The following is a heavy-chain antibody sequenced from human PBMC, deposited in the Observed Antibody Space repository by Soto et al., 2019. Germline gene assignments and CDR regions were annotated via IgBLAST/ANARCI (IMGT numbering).Heavy chain of an antibody. CDR2: FDPEDGET. CDR3: ATDRPGSYYYDSSGYWDAFDI. CDR1: GYTLTELS. J-gene: IGHJ3*02. Sequence: ASVKVSCKVSGYTLTELSMHWVRQAPGKGLEWMGGFDPEDGETIYAQKFQGRVTMTEDTSTDTAYMELSSLRSEDTAVYYCATDRPGSYYYDSSGYWDAFDIWG. V-gene: IGHV1-24*01. D-gene: IGHD3-22*01.